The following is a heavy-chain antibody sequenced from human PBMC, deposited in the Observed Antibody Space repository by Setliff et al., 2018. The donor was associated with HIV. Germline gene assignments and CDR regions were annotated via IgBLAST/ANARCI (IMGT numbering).Heavy chain of an antibody. CDR3: ARGSSGWTFDY. CDR2: IYYNGNT. Sequence: PSETLSLTCTVSGGSISSHYWSWIRLPPGKGLEWIGTIYYNGNTNYNPSLKSRVTISADKSKNQFSLKLSSVTAADTAVYYCARGSSGWTFDYWGQGTLVTVSS. V-gene: IGHV4-59*11. CDR1: GGSISSHY. J-gene: IGHJ4*02. D-gene: IGHD6-19*01.